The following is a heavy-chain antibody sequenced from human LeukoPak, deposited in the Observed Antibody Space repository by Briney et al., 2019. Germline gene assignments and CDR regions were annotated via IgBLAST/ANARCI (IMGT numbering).Heavy chain of an antibody. CDR3: ARVSVGAYYFDY. J-gene: IGHJ4*02. D-gene: IGHD1-26*01. Sequence: PGGSLRLSCVASGFTFSSYWMHWVRQAPGKGLVWVSRINSDGSTTSYADSVKGRFTISRDNAKNTLCLQMNSLRAEDTAVYYCARVSVGAYYFDYWAREPWSPSPQ. CDR2: INSDGSTT. V-gene: IGHV3-74*01. CDR1: GFTFSSYW.